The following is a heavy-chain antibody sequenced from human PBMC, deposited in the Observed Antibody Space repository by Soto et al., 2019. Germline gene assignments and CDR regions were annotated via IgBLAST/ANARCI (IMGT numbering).Heavy chain of an antibody. CDR1: GGSISRGGYY. D-gene: IGHD3-10*01. Sequence: QVQLQESGPGLVKPSQTLSLTCTVSGGSISRGGYYWSWIRQNPGKGLEWIGYIYYSGSTYYNPSLKSRVTISVDTSKNQFSLKLSSVTAADTAVYYCASGDDSGRYYYYYYYMDVWGKGTTVTVSS. V-gene: IGHV4-31*03. CDR2: IYYSGST. CDR3: ASGDDSGRYYYYYYYMDV. J-gene: IGHJ6*03.